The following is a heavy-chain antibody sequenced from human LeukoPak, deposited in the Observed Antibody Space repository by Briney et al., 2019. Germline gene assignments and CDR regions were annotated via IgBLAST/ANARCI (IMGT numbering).Heavy chain of an antibody. CDR3: ARVGSGSSNAFDI. CDR2: ISSSSSYI. V-gene: IGHV3-21*01. J-gene: IGHJ3*02. Sequence: PGGSLRLSCAASGFTFSSYSMNRVRQAPGKGLEWVSSISSSSSYIYYADSVKGRFAISRDNAKNSLYLQMNSLRAEDTAVYYCARVGSGSSNAFDIWGQGTMVTVSS. D-gene: IGHD1-26*01. CDR1: GFTFSSYS.